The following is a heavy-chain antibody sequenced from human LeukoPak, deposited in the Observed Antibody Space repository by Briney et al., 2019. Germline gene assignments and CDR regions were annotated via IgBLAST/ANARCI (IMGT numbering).Heavy chain of an antibody. D-gene: IGHD1/OR15-1a*01. J-gene: IGHJ4*02. Sequence: PGGSLRLSCAASGFTFSSYDMHWVRQATGKGLEWVSAIGAAGDTYYPGSVKGRFTISRENAKNSLYLQVNSLRAGDTAAYYCVRQTTRTDRSYFDYWGQGTLVTVSS. CDR2: IGAAGDT. CDR3: VRQTTRTDRSYFDY. V-gene: IGHV3-13*01. CDR1: GFTFSSYD.